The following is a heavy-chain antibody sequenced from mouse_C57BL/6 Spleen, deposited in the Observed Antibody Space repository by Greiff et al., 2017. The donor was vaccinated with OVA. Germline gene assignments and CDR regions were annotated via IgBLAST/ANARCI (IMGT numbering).Heavy chain of an antibody. J-gene: IGHJ4*01. Sequence: EVKLVESGGGLVQPGGSLSLSCAASGFTFTDYYMSWVRQPPGQALEWLGFIRNKANGYPTEYSASVKGRFTISRDNSQSILYLQMNALRAEDSATYYCARSGVGPVYAMDYWGQGTSVTVSS. CDR3: ARSGVGPVYAMDY. V-gene: IGHV7-3*01. CDR2: IRNKANGYPT. CDR1: GFTFTDYY. D-gene: IGHD4-1*01.